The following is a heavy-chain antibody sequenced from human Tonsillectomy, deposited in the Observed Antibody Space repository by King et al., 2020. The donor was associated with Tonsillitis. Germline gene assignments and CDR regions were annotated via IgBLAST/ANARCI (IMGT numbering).Heavy chain of an antibody. CDR1: GGSISSGDYY. CDR2: IYYSGST. V-gene: IGHV4-30-4*01. J-gene: IGHJ3*02. D-gene: IGHD3-22*01. Sequence: VQLQESGPGLVKPSQTLSLTCTVSGGSISSGDYYWSWIRQPPGKGLEWIGYIYYSGSTYYNPSLKSRVTISVDTSKNQFSLNLSSVTAADTAVYYCARDPGDSSGYLNRACDIWGQGTMVTVSS. CDR3: ARDPGDSSGYLNRACDI.